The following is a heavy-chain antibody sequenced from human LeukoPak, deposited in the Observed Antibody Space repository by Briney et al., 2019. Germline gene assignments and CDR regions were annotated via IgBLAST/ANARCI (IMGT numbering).Heavy chain of an antibody. CDR2: INHRGST. Sequence: SETLSLTCAVYGGSLSGFYWSWIRQPPGKGLEWIGEINHRGSTNYNPSLKSRVTISVDTFKNQFSLKLNSVTAADSAVYYCARLRLLGYYGSGRSQAPHYYFDFWGLGTLVTVSS. CDR3: ARLRLLGYYGSGRSQAPHYYFDF. V-gene: IGHV4-34*01. J-gene: IGHJ4*02. CDR1: GGSLSGFY. D-gene: IGHD3-10*01.